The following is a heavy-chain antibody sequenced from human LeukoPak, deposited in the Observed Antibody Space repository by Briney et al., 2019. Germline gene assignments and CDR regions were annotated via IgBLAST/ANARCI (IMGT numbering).Heavy chain of an antibody. J-gene: IGHJ4*02. V-gene: IGHV1-2*02. CDR1: GYTFTGHY. CDR3: ASAREPVECDY. Sequence: ASVKVSCKASGYTFTGHYIHWVRQAPGQGLEWMGWINPKNAVTNYAQKFQGRVTMTRDTSTGTVYMEVNALRSDDTAVYYCASAREPVECDYWGQGTLVTVSS. D-gene: IGHD1-14*01. CDR2: INPKNAVT.